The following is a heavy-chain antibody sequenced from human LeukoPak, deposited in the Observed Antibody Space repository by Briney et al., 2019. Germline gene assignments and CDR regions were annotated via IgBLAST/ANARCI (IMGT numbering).Heavy chain of an antibody. D-gene: IGHD3-22*01. CDR1: GGSISSYY. CDR2: IYTSGST. V-gene: IGHV4-4*07. Sequence: SETLSLTCTVSGGSISSYYWSWIRQPAGKGLEWIGRIYTSGSTNYNPSLKSRVTMSVDTSKNQFTLKLSSVTAADTAVYYCARGSYYYDSSGYPVYYYYYMDVWGKGTTVTVSS. J-gene: IGHJ6*03. CDR3: ARGSYYYDSSGYPVYYYYYMDV.